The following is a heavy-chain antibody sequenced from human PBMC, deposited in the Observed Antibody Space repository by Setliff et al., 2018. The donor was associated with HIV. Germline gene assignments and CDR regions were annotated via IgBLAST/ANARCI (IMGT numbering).Heavy chain of an antibody. CDR3: ARESYVYYFDY. CDR2: IYTSGST. V-gene: IGHV4-61*02. CDR1: GGSISSGTYY. J-gene: IGHJ4*02. Sequence: PSETLSLTCTVSGGSISSGTYYWSWIRQPAGKGLEWIGRIYTSGSTNYNPSLKSRVTISVDTSKNQFSLKLSSVTAADAAVYYCARESYVYYFDYWGQGTLVTVSS. D-gene: IGHD2-8*01.